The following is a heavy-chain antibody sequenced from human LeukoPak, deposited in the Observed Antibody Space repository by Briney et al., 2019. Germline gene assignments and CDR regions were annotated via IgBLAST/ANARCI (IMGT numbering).Heavy chain of an antibody. V-gene: IGHV1-2*02. J-gene: IGHJ4*02. D-gene: IGHD6-19*01. CDR2: INPNSGGT. Sequence: ASVKVSCKASGYTFTGYYMHWVRQAPGQGLEWMGWINPNSGGTNYAQKFQGRVTMTRDTSISTAYMELSRLRSDDTAVYYCARDEAVAGRAIYYYFDYWGQGTLVTVSS. CDR1: GYTFTGYY. CDR3: ARDEAVAGRAIYYYFDY.